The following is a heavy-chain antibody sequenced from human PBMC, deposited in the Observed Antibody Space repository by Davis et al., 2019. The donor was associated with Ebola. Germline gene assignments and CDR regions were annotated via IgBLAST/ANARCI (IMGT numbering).Heavy chain of an antibody. CDR3: ARHSGTMTGTTWVKYYYGMDV. CDR1: GGSISSSSYY. D-gene: IGHD1-7*01. Sequence: SETLSLTCTVSGGSISSSSYYWGWIRQPPGKGLEWIGYIYYSGSTNYNPSLKSRVTISVDTSKNQFSLKLSSVTAADTAVYYCARHSGTMTGTTWVKYYYGMDVWGQGTTVTVSS. CDR2: IYYSGST. J-gene: IGHJ6*02. V-gene: IGHV4-61*05.